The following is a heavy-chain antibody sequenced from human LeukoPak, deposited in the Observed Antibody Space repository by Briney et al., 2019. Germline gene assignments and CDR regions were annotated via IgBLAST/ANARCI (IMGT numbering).Heavy chain of an antibody. D-gene: IGHD6-19*01. CDR3: ATGIAVAGTPFDY. J-gene: IGHJ4*02. CDR2: FDPEDGET. V-gene: IGHV1-24*01. CDR1: GYTLTELS. Sequence: ASVKVSCKVSGYTLTELSMHWVRQAPGKGLEWMGGFDPEDGETVYAQKFQGRVTMTEDTSTDTAYMELSSLRSEDTAVYYCATGIAVAGTPFDYWGQGTLVTVSS.